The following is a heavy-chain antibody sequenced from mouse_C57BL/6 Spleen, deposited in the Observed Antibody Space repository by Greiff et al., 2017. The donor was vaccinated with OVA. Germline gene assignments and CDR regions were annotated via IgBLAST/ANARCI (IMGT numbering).Heavy chain of an antibody. D-gene: IGHD2-4*01. V-gene: IGHV5-16*01. CDR2: INYDGSST. Sequence: EVKLVESEGGLVQPGSSMKLSCTASGFTFSDYYMAWVRQVPEKGLEWVANINYDGSSTYYLDSLKSRFIISRDNAKNILYLQMSSLKSEDTATYYWARVGDYDDYFDYWGQGTTLTVSS. CDR1: GFTFSDYY. CDR3: ARVGDYDDYFDY. J-gene: IGHJ2*01.